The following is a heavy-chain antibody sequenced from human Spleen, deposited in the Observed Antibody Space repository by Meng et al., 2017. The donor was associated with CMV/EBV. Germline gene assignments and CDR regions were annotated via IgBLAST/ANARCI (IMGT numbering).Heavy chain of an antibody. J-gene: IGHJ3*02. CDR3: ARLVVPAARDAFDI. V-gene: IGHV1-2*02. Sequence: VKVSCKASGYTFTGYYMHWVRQAPGQGLEWMGWINPNSGGTNYAQKFQGRVTMTRDTSISTAYMELSRLRSDDTAVYYCARLVVPAARDAFDIWGQGTMVTVSS. CDR2: INPNSGGT. D-gene: IGHD2-2*01. CDR1: GYTFTGYY.